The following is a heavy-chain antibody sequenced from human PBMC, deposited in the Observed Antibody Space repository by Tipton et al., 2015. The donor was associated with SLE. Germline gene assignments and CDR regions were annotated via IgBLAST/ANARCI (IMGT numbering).Heavy chain of an antibody. D-gene: IGHD4-17*01. CDR2: IKSKTDGGTT. V-gene: IGHV3-15*01. CDR3: TTEYGASGAFDI. J-gene: IGHJ3*02. Sequence: GSLRLSCAASGFTFSSYGMHWVRQAPGKGLEWVGRIKSKTDGGTTDYAAPVKGRFTISRDDSKNTLYLQMNSLKTEDTAVYYCTTEYGASGAFDIWGQGTMVTVSS. CDR1: GFTFSSYG.